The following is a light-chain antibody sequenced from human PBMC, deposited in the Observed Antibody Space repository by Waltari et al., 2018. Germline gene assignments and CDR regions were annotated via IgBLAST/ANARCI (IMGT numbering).Light chain of an antibody. CDR1: SIESKS. V-gene: IGLV3-21*04. J-gene: IGLJ1*01. Sequence: SYILTQPPSVSVAPGETASLAWGGDSIESKSVHWYQQRPGQAPLLVIYSDSDRPSGIPERFSGSNSGNTAILTISRVEAGDEANYYCQVWDNTSDHYVFGTGTTVSVL. CDR2: SDS. CDR3: QVWDNTSDHYV.